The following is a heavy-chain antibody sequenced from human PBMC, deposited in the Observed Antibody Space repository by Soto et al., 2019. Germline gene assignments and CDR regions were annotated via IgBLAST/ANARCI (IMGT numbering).Heavy chain of an antibody. V-gene: IGHV3-23*01. CDR3: AKGLGDYLYYYYYGMDV. J-gene: IGHJ6*02. D-gene: IGHD4-17*01. CDR2: ISGSGGST. Sequence: LRLSCAASGFTFSSYAMSWVRQAPGKGLEWVSAISGSGGSTYYADSVKGRFTISRDNSKNTLYLQMNSLRAEDTAVYYCAKGLGDYLYYYYYGMDVWGQGTTVTVSS. CDR1: GFTFSSYA.